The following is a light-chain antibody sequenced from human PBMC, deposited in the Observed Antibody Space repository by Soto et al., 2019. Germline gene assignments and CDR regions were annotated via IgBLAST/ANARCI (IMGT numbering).Light chain of an antibody. CDR3: QSYNDWPFA. V-gene: IGKV3-15*01. J-gene: IGKJ2*01. CDR1: ESLFGF. CDR2: GGS. Sequence: EIVLTQSPATLSASPGDRVTLSCRASESLFGFLAWYQQKPGQSPRLLIYGGSTRATGIPARFSGSGSATDFTLTISSLQSEDFAFSFCQSYNDWPFASGLGTKLEI.